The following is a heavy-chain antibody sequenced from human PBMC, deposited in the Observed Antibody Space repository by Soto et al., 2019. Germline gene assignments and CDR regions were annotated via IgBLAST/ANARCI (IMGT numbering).Heavy chain of an antibody. Sequence: PGGSLILSCAASGFTFSSYGMHWVSQAPGKGLEWVAVIWYDGSNKYYADSVKGRFTISRDNSKNTLYLQMNSLRAEDTAVYYCARDAYYYDSSGYPSLDYWGQGTLVTVSS. D-gene: IGHD3-22*01. V-gene: IGHV3-33*01. CDR2: IWYDGSNK. J-gene: IGHJ4*02. CDR1: GFTFSSYG. CDR3: ARDAYYYDSSGYPSLDY.